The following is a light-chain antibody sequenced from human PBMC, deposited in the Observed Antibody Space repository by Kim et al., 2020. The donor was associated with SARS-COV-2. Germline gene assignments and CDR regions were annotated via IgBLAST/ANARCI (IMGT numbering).Light chain of an antibody. CDR1: SSDVGAYNY. CDR3: CSYAGINTYV. V-gene: IGLV2-8*01. J-gene: IGLJ1*01. CDR2: EVS. Sequence: GQSGTISCTGTSSDVGAYNYVSWYQQHPGKAPKIIISEVSKRPSGVPDRFSGSKSGNTASLTVSGLQTDDEADYYCCSYAGINTYVFGTGTKVTVL.